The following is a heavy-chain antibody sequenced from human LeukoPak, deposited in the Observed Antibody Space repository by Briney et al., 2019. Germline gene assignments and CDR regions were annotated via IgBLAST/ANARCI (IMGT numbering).Heavy chain of an antibody. CDR3: ARGPYSYDSSGAFDI. J-gene: IGHJ3*02. CDR2: IYYSGST. V-gene: IGHV4-39*07. Sequence: ETLSLTCTVSGGSISSSSYYWGWIRQPPGKGLEWIGSIYYSGSTYYNPSLKSRVTISVDTSKNQFSLKLSSVTAADTAVYFCARGPYSYDSSGAFDIWGQGTMVTVSS. CDR1: GGSISSSSYY. D-gene: IGHD3-22*01.